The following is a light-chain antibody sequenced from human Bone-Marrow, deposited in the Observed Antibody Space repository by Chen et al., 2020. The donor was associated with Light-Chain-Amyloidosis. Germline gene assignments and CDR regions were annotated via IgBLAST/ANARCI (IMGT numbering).Light chain of an antibody. J-gene: IGKJ1*01. CDR3: QQYYSTPWT. Sequence: DIVMTQSPDSLAVSLGERATINCKASQSGLYSSNNKNYLAWYQQKPGQPPKLLIYWASTRESGVPDRFGGSGSGTDFTLTISSLQAEDVALYYCQQYYSTPWTFGQGTKVEIK. CDR1: QSGLYSSNNKNY. V-gene: IGKV4-1*01. CDR2: WAS.